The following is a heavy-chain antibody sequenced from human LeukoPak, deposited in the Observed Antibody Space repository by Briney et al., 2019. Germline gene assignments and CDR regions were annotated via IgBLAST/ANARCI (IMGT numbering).Heavy chain of an antibody. CDR3: ARNLYSSDPYWYFDL. J-gene: IGHJ2*01. V-gene: IGHV4-34*01. Sequence: SETLSLTCAVYGGSFSGYYWIWIRQPPGKGLEWIGEINHSGSTNYNPSLKSRVTVSVDTSKNQFSLKLRSVTAADTAVYYCARNLYSSDPYWYFDLWGRGTLVTVSS. CDR2: INHSGST. D-gene: IGHD6-19*01. CDR1: GGSFSGYY.